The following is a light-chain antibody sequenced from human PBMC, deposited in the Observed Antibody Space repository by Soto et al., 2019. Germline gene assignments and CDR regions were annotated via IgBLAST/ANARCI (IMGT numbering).Light chain of an antibody. CDR1: GSDVGNYDL. CDR2: EAT. J-gene: IGLJ3*02. CDR3: CADAGSTTVV. V-gene: IGLV2-23*02. Sequence: QSVLTQPASVSGSPGQSITISCTGTGSDVGNYDLVSWYQQHPGEVPKLMIYEATKRPSGVSNRFSGSKSGSTAYLTISGLQTEDEADYYCCADAGSTTVVFGGGTKLTVL.